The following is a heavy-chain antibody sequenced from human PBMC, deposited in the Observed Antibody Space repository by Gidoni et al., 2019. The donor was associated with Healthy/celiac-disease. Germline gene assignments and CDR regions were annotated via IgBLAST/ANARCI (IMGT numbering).Heavy chain of an antibody. Sequence: QVTLKESGPVLVKPIETLTPTCTVSGFSLSNARMGVSWIRQSPGKALEWLAHIFSNDEKSYSTSLKSRLTISKDTSKSQVVLTMTNMDPVDTATYYCARMTPRRPFDYWGQGTLVTVSS. CDR3: ARMTPRRPFDY. J-gene: IGHJ4*02. CDR2: IFSNDEK. CDR1: GFSLSNARMG. V-gene: IGHV2-26*01.